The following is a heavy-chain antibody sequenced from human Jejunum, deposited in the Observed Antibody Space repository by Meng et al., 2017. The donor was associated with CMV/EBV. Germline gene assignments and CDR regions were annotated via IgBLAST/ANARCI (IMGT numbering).Heavy chain of an antibody. CDR2: IYWDDDK. J-gene: IGHJ5*02. Sequence: QITLKESGPTLVKPTQTLTLTCTFSGFSLSTSEVGVGWIRQPPGKALEWLAVIYWDDDKRYSPSLKSRLTITKDNSKNQVVLTLTNMDPVDTATYYCALFTRSWFDPWGQGTLVTVSS. CDR3: ALFTRSWFDP. V-gene: IGHV2-5*02. D-gene: IGHD2-2*01. CDR1: GFSLSTSEVG.